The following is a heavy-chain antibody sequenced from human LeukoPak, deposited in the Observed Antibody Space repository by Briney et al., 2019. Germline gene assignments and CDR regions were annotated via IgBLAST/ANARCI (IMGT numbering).Heavy chain of an antibody. D-gene: IGHD3-10*01. V-gene: IGHV1-2*02. CDR1: GYTFTGYY. CDR2: IDPNSGGT. J-gene: IGHJ4*02. CDR3: ARGPQRSWFGTIQAVDY. Sequence: ASVKVSCKASGYTFTGYYMHWVRQAPGQGLEWMGWIDPNSGGTNYAQKFQGRVTMTRDTSISTAYMELSRLRSDDTAVYYCARGPQRSWFGTIQAVDYWGQGTLVTVSS.